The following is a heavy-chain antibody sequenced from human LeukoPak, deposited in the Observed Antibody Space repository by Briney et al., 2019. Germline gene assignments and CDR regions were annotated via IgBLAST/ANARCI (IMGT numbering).Heavy chain of an antibody. Sequence: PSETLSLTCTVFGGSISSYYWSWIRQPPGKGLEWIGYIYYSGSTNYNPSLKSRVTISVDTSKNQFSLKLSSVTAADTAVYYCARQHYDILTGYYTSNWFDPWGQGTLVTVSS. CDR1: GGSISSYY. CDR3: ARQHYDILTGYYTSNWFDP. V-gene: IGHV4-59*08. J-gene: IGHJ5*02. D-gene: IGHD3-9*01. CDR2: IYYSGST.